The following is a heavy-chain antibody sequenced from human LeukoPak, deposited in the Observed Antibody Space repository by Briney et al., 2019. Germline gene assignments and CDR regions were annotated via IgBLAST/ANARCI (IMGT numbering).Heavy chain of an antibody. CDR2: IRYDGSNK. D-gene: IGHD4-17*01. V-gene: IGHV3-30*02. CDR3: AKGDSTVTGFDY. J-gene: IGHJ4*02. CDR1: GFTFSSYG. Sequence: GGSLRLSCAASGFTFSSYGMHWVRQAPGKGLEWVAFIRYDGSNKYYADSVKGRFTISRDNSKNTLYLQMNSLRAEDTAVYYCAKGDSTVTGFDYWGQGTLVTVSS.